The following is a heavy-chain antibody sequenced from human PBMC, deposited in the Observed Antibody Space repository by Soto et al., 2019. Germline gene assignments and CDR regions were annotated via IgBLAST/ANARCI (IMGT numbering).Heavy chain of an antibody. V-gene: IGHV4-4*02. D-gene: IGHD6-19*01. CDR3: GRTNTSGSPIDS. J-gene: IGHJ4*02. CDR2: IHHSGTS. Sequence: QVQLQESDPGLVKPSGTLSLTCAVSGGTVYSPNCLNWVRQPPGKGLEWIGEIHHSGTSNYSPSLKSRLTLLVDKSKNEVSLNLNSVTAANTAVYYCGRTNTSGSPIDSWGQGTLVIVSS. CDR1: GGTVYSPNC.